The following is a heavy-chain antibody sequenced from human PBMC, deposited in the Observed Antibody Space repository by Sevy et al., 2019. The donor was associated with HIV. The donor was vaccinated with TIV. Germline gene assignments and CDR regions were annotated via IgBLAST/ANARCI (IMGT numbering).Heavy chain of an antibody. CDR2: IRSKAYGGTT. D-gene: IGHD3-10*01. V-gene: IGHV3-49*03. J-gene: IGHJ4*02. CDR1: GFTFGDYA. Sequence: SLRLSCTASGFTFGDYAMSWFRQAPGKGLEWVGFIRSKAYGGTTEYAASVKGRFTISRDDSKSIAYLQMNSLKTEDTAVYYCTRDPDDYYGSGSYSLFDYWGQGTLVTVSS. CDR3: TRDPDDYYGSGSYSLFDY.